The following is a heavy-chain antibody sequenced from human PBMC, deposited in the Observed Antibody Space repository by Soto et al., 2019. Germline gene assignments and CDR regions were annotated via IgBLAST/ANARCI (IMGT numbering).Heavy chain of an antibody. V-gene: IGHV1-2*04. CDR3: ARAGDDYSNYEAYYGMDV. J-gene: IGHJ6*02. Sequence: ASVKVSCKASGYTFTGYYMHWVRQAPGQGLEWMGWINPNSGGTNYAQKFQGWVTMTRDTSISTAYMELSRLRSDDTAVYYCARAGDDYSNYEAYYGMDVWGQGTTVTVSS. CDR1: GYTFTGYY. D-gene: IGHD4-4*01. CDR2: INPNSGGT.